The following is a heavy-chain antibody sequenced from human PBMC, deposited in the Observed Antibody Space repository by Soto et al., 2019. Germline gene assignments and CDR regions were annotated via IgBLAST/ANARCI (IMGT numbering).Heavy chain of an antibody. CDR1: GFTFTSSA. J-gene: IGHJ6*02. Sequence: SVKVSFKACGFTFTSSAVQWLRQARGQRLEWIGWIVVGSGNTNYAQKFQERVTITRDMSTSTAYMELSSLRSEDTAVYYCAADRGVDCSSTSCPYYYYGMDVWGQGTTVTVSS. D-gene: IGHD2-2*01. V-gene: IGHV1-58*01. CDR2: IVVGSGNT. CDR3: AADRGVDCSSTSCPYYYYGMDV.